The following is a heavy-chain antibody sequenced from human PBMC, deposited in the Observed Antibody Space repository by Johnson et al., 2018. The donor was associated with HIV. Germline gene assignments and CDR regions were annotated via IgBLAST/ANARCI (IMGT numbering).Heavy chain of an antibody. J-gene: IGHJ3*02. Sequence: QVQLVESGGGVVQPGRSLRLSCVASGFTFSSYGMNWVRQAPGKGLEWVAVISYDGSDKYYADSVKGRFTISRDNSKNTLYLQMNSLRAEDTAVYYCAKDDRELDAFDIWGQGTMVTVSS. CDR2: ISYDGSDK. V-gene: IGHV3-30*18. CDR1: GFTFSSYG. D-gene: IGHD1-26*01. CDR3: AKDDRELDAFDI.